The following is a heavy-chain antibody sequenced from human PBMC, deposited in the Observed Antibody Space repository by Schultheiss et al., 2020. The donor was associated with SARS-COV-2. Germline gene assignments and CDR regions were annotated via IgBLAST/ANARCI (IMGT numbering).Heavy chain of an antibody. CDR1: GYTFTSYG. V-gene: IGHV1-8*03. D-gene: IGHD3-10*01. J-gene: IGHJ6*03. CDR2: MNPNSGNT. Sequence: ASVKVSCKASGYTFTSYGINWVRQATGQGLEWMGWMNPNSGNTGYAQKFQGRVTITADESTSTAYMELSSLRSEDTAVYYCARDPARITMVRGLNYYYMDVWGKGTTVTVSS. CDR3: ARDPARITMVRGLNYYYMDV.